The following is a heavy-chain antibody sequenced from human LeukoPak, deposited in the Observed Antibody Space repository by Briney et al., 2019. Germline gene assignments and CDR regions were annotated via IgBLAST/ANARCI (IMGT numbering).Heavy chain of an antibody. Sequence: PSQTLSLTCTVSGGSISSGSYYWSWIRQPAGMGLESIGRIYTSGSTNYNPSLKSRVTISLDTSKNQFSLKLTSVTAADTAVYYCARGVIRSGYYCGFDYWGQGTLVTVSS. CDR3: ARGVIRSGYYCGFDY. CDR2: IYTSGST. J-gene: IGHJ4*02. D-gene: IGHD3-22*01. CDR1: GGSISSGSYY. V-gene: IGHV4-61*02.